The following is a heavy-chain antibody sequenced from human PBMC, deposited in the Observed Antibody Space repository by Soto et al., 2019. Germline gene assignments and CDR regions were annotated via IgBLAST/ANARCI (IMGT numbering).Heavy chain of an antibody. CDR2: IYYSGST. CDR3: ARVIGYSSGWSIRGHAFDI. D-gene: IGHD6-19*01. J-gene: IGHJ3*02. CDR1: GGSISSYY. V-gene: IGHV4-59*01. Sequence: SETLSLTCTVSGGSISSYYWSWIRQPPGKGLERIGYIYYSGSTNYNPSLKSRDTISVDTSKNQFSLKLSSVTAADTAVYYFARVIGYSSGWSIRGHAFDIWGQGTMVTVSS.